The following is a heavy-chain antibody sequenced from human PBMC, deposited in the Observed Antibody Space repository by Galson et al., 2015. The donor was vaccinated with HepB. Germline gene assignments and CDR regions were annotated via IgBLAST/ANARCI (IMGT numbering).Heavy chain of an antibody. Sequence: SLRVSCAVSEFTFSNYVLHWVRQAPGKGLEWVAVISYDGNNNYYADTVKGRFTISTDNSKNTVYLQMNSLRAEDTAVYYCARDGLLGTWAHWYFDRWGRGTLVTVSS. V-gene: IGHV3-30-3*01. CDR1: EFTFSNYV. CDR3: ARDGLLGTWAHWYFDR. CDR2: ISYDGNNN. J-gene: IGHJ2*01. D-gene: IGHD3-22*01.